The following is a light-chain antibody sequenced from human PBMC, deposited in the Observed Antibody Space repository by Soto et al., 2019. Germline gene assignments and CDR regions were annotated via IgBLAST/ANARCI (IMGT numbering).Light chain of an antibody. CDR1: SSDVGGYNF. Sequence: QSVLTQPASVSGSPGQSITISCTGTSSDVGGYNFVSWYQQYPGKSPKLIIHDVTARPSGVSIRFSCSKSGTTASLTISGLQPEDEADYYCCSYASSTSYVFGTGTKVTVL. CDR2: DVT. CDR3: CSYASSTSYV. V-gene: IGLV2-14*01. J-gene: IGLJ1*01.